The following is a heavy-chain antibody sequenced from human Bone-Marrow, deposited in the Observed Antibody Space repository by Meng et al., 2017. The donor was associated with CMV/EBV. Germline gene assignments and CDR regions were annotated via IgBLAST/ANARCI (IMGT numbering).Heavy chain of an antibody. Sequence: SETLSLTCAVYGGSFSGYYWSWSRQPPGKGMEWIGEINHSGRTNYNPYLESRVTISVDTSTNQFSLKLSPVPAADTAVYYCARPTPLIPHGFDPWGQGTLVTVSS. V-gene: IGHV4-34*01. J-gene: IGHJ5*02. CDR3: ARPTPLIPHGFDP. CDR1: GGSFSGYY. D-gene: IGHD2-21*01. CDR2: INHSGRT.